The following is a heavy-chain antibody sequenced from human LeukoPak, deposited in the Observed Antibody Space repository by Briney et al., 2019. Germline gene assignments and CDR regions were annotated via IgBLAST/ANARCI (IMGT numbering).Heavy chain of an antibody. V-gene: IGHV4-39*07. J-gene: IGHJ4*02. Sequence: SETLSLTCTVSGGSISSSGCYWSWIRQPPGKGLEWIGEINHSGSTNYNPSLKSRVTISVDTSENQFSLKLSSVTAADTAVYYCARGSRGYSYGYFDYWGQGTLVTVSS. CDR1: GGSISSSGCY. CDR3: ARGSRGYSYGYFDY. CDR2: INHSGST. D-gene: IGHD5-18*01.